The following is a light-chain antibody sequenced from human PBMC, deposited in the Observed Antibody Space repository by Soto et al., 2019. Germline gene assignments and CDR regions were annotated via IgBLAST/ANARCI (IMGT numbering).Light chain of an antibody. Sequence: QSVLTQPPSASGTPGQRVSISCSGSSSNIGRNTVNWYQQLPGTTPKVLIYSNIQRPSGVPDRFSGSKSGTSASLAITGPQSEGEADYYCAAWDDGLNAYVFGAGTKLTVL. J-gene: IGLJ1*01. V-gene: IGLV1-44*01. CDR2: SNI. CDR1: SSNIGRNT. CDR3: AAWDDGLNAYV.